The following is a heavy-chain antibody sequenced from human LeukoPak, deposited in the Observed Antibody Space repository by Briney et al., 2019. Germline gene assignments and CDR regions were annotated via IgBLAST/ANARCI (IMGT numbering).Heavy chain of an antibody. D-gene: IGHD6-13*01. J-gene: IGHJ5*02. CDR1: GYTFTGYY. Sequence: ASVKVSCKASGYTFTGYYMHWVRQAPGQGLEWMGWINPNSGGTNYAQKFQGRDTMTRDTFISTAYMELSRLRSDDTAVYYCARGGQLVRVTWFDPWGQGTLVTVSS. CDR2: INPNSGGT. V-gene: IGHV1-2*02. CDR3: ARGGQLVRVTWFDP.